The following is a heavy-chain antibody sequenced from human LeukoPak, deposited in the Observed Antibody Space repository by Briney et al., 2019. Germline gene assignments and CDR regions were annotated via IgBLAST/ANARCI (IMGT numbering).Heavy chain of an antibody. D-gene: IGHD6-13*01. CDR1: GFTFSSYG. J-gene: IGHJ4*02. CDR3: AKDGWSDSSSWAAFDY. V-gene: IGHV3-30*02. CDR2: IWYDGSNK. Sequence: GGSLRLSCAASGFTFSSYGMHWVRQAPGKGLEWVAVIWYDGSNKYYADSVKGRFTISRDSSKNTLYLQMNRLRAEDTAVYYCAKDGWSDSSSWAAFDYWGQGTLVTVSS.